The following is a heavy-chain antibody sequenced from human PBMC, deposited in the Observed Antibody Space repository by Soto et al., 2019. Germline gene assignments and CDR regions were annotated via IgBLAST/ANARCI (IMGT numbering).Heavy chain of an antibody. V-gene: IGHV4-59*02. CDR2: MYFGGSF. J-gene: IGHJ5*02. CDR3: ARSYYDSLGFTVGP. Sequence: SDTLSLTCNVSGDSVSSGYWSWIRQPPGKGLEWIGFMYFGGSFNYNPSLAGRVTISVETSKNQFSMKMTSVTAADTAVYYCARSYYDSLGFTVGPWGQGTLVTVSS. CDR1: GDSVSSGY. D-gene: IGHD3-22*01.